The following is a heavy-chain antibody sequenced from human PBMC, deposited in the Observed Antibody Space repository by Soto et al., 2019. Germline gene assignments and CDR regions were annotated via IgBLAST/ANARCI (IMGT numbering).Heavy chain of an antibody. D-gene: IGHD3-3*01. CDR1: GYTLTELS. CDR2: FDPEDGET. Sequence: ASVKVSCKVSGYTLTELSMHWVRQAPGKGLEWMGGFDPEDGETIYAQKFQGRVTMTEDTSTDTAYMELSSLRSEDTAVYYCAIRVLRFPGEGYWGRGTMVTVSS. V-gene: IGHV1-24*01. J-gene: IGHJ4*02. CDR3: AIRVLRFPGEGY.